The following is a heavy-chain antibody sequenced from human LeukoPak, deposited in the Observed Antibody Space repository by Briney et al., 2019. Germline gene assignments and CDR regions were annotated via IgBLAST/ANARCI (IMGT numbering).Heavy chain of an antibody. J-gene: IGHJ4*02. V-gene: IGHV3-23*01. CDR1: GFTFSSYA. CDR3: AKDRIPGEGLFDY. CDR2: ISGSGGST. D-gene: IGHD7-27*01. Sequence: GASLRLSSAASGFTFSSYAMSWVRQAPGTGLEWVSAISGSGGSTYYADSVKGRFTISRDNSKNTLYLQMNSLRAEDTAVYYCAKDRIPGEGLFDYWGQGTLVTVSS.